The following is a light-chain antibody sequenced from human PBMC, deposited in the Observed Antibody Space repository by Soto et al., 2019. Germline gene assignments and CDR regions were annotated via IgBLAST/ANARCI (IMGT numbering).Light chain of an antibody. CDR3: QQYGSSGT. Sequence: VLTQSPDTLNLKPGERATLSCRASQTVTSGYLACYQLKPGQAPRLLMYGVSTGATCIPDRFSGSGSGTDFTLTISRLEPEDFAVYYCQQYGSSGTFGQGTKVDIK. V-gene: IGKV3-20*01. CDR1: QTVTSGY. CDR2: GVS. J-gene: IGKJ1*01.